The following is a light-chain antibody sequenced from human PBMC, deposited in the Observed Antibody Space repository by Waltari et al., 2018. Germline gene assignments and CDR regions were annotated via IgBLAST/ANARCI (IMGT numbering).Light chain of an antibody. CDR2: DVG. V-gene: IGLV2-11*01. J-gene: IGLJ2*01. Sequence: QPALTQPRSVSGSPGQSVPISCTGTSSDVGGHNYVSWYHQHPGKAPKLMIYDVGKPPSGVPDRFSGSKSGNTASLTISGLQAEDEADYYCCSYAGGVVFGGGTKLTVL. CDR1: SSDVGGHNY. CDR3: CSYAGGVV.